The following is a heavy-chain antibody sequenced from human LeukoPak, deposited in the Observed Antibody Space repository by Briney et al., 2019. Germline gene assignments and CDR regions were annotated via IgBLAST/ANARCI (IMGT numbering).Heavy chain of an antibody. Sequence: SVKVSCKASGGTFSSYAISWVRQAPGQGLEWMGRIIPILGIANYAQKFQGRVTITADKSTSKAYMELSSLRSEDTAVYYCARVGGSYGLNDYYGMDVWGQGTTVTVSS. V-gene: IGHV1-69*04. J-gene: IGHJ6*02. CDR3: ARVGGSYGLNDYYGMDV. CDR2: IIPILGIA. CDR1: GGTFSSYA. D-gene: IGHD5-18*01.